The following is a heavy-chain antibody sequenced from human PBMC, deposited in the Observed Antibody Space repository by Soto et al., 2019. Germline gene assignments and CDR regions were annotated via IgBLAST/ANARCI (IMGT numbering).Heavy chain of an antibody. CDR3: ARGNTMIVVAHDAFDI. Sequence: SETLSLTCTVSGGSISSGGYYWSWIRQHPGKGLEWIGYIYYSGSTYYNPSLKSRVTISVDTSKNQFSLKLSSVTAADTAVYYCARGNTMIVVAHDAFDIWGQGTMVTVSS. CDR1: GGSISSGGYY. D-gene: IGHD3-22*01. J-gene: IGHJ3*02. V-gene: IGHV4-31*03. CDR2: IYYSGST.